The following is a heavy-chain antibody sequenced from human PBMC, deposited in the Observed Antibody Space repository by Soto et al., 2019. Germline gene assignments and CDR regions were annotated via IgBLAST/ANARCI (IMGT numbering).Heavy chain of an antibody. J-gene: IGHJ4*02. CDR2: IIPLLDLA. D-gene: IGHD3-10*01. Sequence: QVQLVQSGAEVKEPGSSVKVSCKASGGAFSSFTISWVRQAPGQGLEWMGRIIPLLDLANYSQRYQGRVTITADTSTTTAYMELSSLKSEDTAVYFCAKLGAHDGSGSNWGQGTLVIGSS. CDR1: GGAFSSFT. V-gene: IGHV1-69*02. CDR3: AKLGAHDGSGSN.